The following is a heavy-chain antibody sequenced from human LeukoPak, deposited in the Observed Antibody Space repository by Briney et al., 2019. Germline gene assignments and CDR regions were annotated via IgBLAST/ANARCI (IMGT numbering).Heavy chain of an antibody. Sequence: SVKVSCKASGGTSSNYAISWVRQAPGQGLEWMGRIIPIFGTANYAQKFQGRVTMTADKSTRTAYMDLSSLRSEDTAIYYCARDLDYWGQGTLVTVSS. CDR2: IIPIFGTA. V-gene: IGHV1-69*06. CDR1: GGTSSNYA. CDR3: ARDLDY. J-gene: IGHJ4*02.